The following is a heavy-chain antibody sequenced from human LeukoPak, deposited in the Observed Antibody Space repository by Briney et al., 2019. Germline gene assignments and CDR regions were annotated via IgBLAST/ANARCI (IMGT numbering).Heavy chain of an antibody. CDR1: GSSSTTSGVG. CDR2: IYWDDNK. Sequence: SGPTQVKPTQTLTLTCTFSGSSSTTSGVGVGWIRQPPEKALEWLALIYWDDNKRYNVSLKSRLTINRDTSKNHVFLTMTNMDPVDTATYYCAHSGGYCNRPTCYDHYDKGGQGILVTVSS. D-gene: IGHD6-13*01. J-gene: IGHJ4*02. V-gene: IGHV2-5*02. CDR3: AHSGGYCNRPTCYDHYDK.